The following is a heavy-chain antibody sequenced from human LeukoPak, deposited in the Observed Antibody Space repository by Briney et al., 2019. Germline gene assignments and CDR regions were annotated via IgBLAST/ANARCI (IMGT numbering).Heavy chain of an antibody. CDR1: GFTFSNYG. V-gene: IGHV3-23*01. Sequence: GGSLRLSCAASGFTFSNYGMSWVRQAPGKGLEWVSAISGSGGNTYYADSVKGRFTISRDNSKNTLYLQMNSLRAEDTAVYYCAKDDGGSYYIYYYYMDVWGKGTTVTISS. CDR2: ISGSGGNT. J-gene: IGHJ6*03. D-gene: IGHD1-26*01. CDR3: AKDDGGSYYIYYYYMDV.